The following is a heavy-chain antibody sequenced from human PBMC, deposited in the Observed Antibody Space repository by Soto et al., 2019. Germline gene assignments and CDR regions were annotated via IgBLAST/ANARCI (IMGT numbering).Heavy chain of an antibody. CDR1: GFTFSSYS. V-gene: IGHV3-48*02. D-gene: IGHD3-22*01. CDR2: ISSSSSTI. Sequence: GGSLRLSCAASGFTFSSYSMNWVRQAPWKGLEWVSYISSSSSTIYYADSVKGRFTISRDNAKNSLYLQMNSLRDEDTAVYYCARPYELIGVTPDYWGQGTLVTVSS. J-gene: IGHJ4*02. CDR3: ARPYELIGVTPDY.